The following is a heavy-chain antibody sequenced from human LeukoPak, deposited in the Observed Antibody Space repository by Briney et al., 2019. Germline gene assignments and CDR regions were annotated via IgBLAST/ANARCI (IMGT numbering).Heavy chain of an antibody. CDR3: ATGTLREGTLGY. D-gene: IGHD6-13*01. CDR2: INPSGGST. Sequence: ASVKVSCKASGYTFTSYYMHWVRQAPGQGLEWMGIINPSGGSTSYAQKFQGRVTMTEDTSTDTAYMELSSLRSEDTAVYYCATGTLREGTLGYWGQGTLVTVSS. J-gene: IGHJ4*02. CDR1: GYTFTSYY. V-gene: IGHV1-46*01.